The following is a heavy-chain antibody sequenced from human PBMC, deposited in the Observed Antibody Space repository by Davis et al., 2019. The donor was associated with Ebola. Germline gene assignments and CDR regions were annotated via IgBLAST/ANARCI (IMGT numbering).Heavy chain of an antibody. J-gene: IGHJ4*02. D-gene: IGHD2-2*02. CDR2: ISGTGGST. CDR1: GFTFNSYG. Sequence: PGGSLRLSRAASGFTFNSYGLSWVRQAPGKGLGWGSTISGTGGSTYYADSVKGRFTVSRDNSKNTMYLEMNSLRAEDTAIYFCARGRIVPSAIHFDNWGQGTLVTVS. CDR3: ARGRIVPSAIHFDN. V-gene: IGHV3-23*01.